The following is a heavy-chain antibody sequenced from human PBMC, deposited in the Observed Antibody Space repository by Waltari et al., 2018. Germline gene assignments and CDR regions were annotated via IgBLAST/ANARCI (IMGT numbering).Heavy chain of an antibody. V-gene: IGHV4-38-2*01. J-gene: IGHJ4*02. CDR1: GYSISSGYY. Sequence: QVQLQESGPGLVKPSETLSLTCAVSGYSISSGYYWGWIRRPPGKGLEWIGSIYHRGSTYYNPSIKSRVTISVDTSKNQFSLKLSSVTAADTAVYYCARFPHYDSSGCIDYWGQGTLVTVSS. CDR2: IYHRGST. D-gene: IGHD3-22*01. CDR3: ARFPHYDSSGCIDY.